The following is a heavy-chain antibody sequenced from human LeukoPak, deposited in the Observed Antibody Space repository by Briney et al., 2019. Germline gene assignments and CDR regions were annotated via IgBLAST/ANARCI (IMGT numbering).Heavy chain of an antibody. V-gene: IGHV4-59*08. J-gene: IGHJ4*02. Sequence: SETLSLTCAVSGASISSYYWSWIRQPPGKGLEWIGYIYFSGNTNYNPSLKSRVTISVDTSKNQFSLKLSSVTAADTAVYYCARNMGDYWGQGTLVTVSS. D-gene: IGHD2/OR15-2a*01. CDR3: ARNMGDY. CDR1: GASISSYY. CDR2: IYFSGNT.